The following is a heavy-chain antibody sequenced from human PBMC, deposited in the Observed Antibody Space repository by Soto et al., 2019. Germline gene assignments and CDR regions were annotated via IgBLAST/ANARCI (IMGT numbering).Heavy chain of an antibody. V-gene: IGHV4-30-4*01. Sequence: KPSETLSLTCTVSGGSISSGDYYWSWIRQPPGKGLEWIGYIYYSGSTYYNPSLKSRVTISVDTSKNQFSLKLSSVTAADTAVYYCARGVGYSYGAGFDYWGQGTLVTVSS. CDR2: IYYSGST. D-gene: IGHD5-18*01. CDR1: GGSISSGDYY. J-gene: IGHJ4*02. CDR3: ARGVGYSYGAGFDY.